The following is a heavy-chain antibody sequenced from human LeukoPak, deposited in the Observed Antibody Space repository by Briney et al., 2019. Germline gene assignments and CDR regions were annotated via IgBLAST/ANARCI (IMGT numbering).Heavy chain of an antibody. J-gene: IGHJ4*02. Sequence: GGSLRLSCAASGFTFSSYSMNWVRQAPGKGLEWVSSISSSSSYIYYADSVKGRFTISRDNSKNTLYLQMTSLRAGDTALYYCAKDRGSGWFVGFFDYWGQGTLVTVSS. D-gene: IGHD6-19*01. CDR2: ISSSSSYI. CDR1: GFTFSSYS. CDR3: AKDRGSGWFVGFFDY. V-gene: IGHV3-21*04.